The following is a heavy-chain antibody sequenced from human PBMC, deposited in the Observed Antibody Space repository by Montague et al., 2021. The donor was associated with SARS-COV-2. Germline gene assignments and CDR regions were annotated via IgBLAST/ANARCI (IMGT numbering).Heavy chain of an antibody. V-gene: IGHV4-59*01. CDR2: ISYSGST. CDR3: ARGSYAPDAFDI. Sequence: SETLSLTCTVSGGSISSYYWSWIRQPPGKGLEWIGYISYSGSTNYNPSLKSRVTISLDTSKNQFSLKLNSVTAADTAVYYCARGSYAPDAFDIWGQGTMVTVSS. CDR1: GGSISSYY. D-gene: IGHD2-2*01. J-gene: IGHJ3*02.